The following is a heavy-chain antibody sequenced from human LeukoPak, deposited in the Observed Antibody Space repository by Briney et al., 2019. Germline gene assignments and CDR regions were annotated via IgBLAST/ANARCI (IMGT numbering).Heavy chain of an antibody. CDR1: GFTFSSYA. V-gene: IGHV3-23*01. CDR2: ISGSGGST. Sequence: GGSLRLSCAASGFTFSSYAMSWVRQAPGKGLEWVSAISGSGGSTYYADSVKGRFTISRDNSKNTLCLQMNSLRAEDTAVYYCASKDYGDYGITDYWGQGTLVTVSS. D-gene: IGHD4-17*01. CDR3: ASKDYGDYGITDY. J-gene: IGHJ4*02.